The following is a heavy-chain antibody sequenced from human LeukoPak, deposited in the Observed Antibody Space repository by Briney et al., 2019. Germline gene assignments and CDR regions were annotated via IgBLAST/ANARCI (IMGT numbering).Heavy chain of an antibody. D-gene: IGHD1-1*01. Sequence: SGGSLRLXCAASGFTFSSYWMSWLRQAPGKGLEWVATISQDGSEKFYVDSAKGRFTVSRDNAKTSLYLQMNSLRAEDTAVYYCAREANARFDYWGQGTLVTVSS. CDR2: ISQDGSEK. V-gene: IGHV3-7*01. CDR3: AREANARFDY. CDR1: GFTFSSYW. J-gene: IGHJ4*02.